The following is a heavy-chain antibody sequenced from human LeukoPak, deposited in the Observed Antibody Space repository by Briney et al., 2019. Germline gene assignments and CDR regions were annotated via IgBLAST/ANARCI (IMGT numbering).Heavy chain of an antibody. CDR1: GYTFTSQW. J-gene: IGHJ5*02. CDR3: ARRRYSGVWQIWFDP. D-gene: IGHD5-12*01. V-gene: IGHV5-51*01. Sequence: GESLKISFRGSGYTFTSQWFRWVRTMPGKGLEWMGIIYPGDSDTRYSPSFQGQVTISADKSISTTYLQWSSLKASDTGIYYCARRRYSGVWQIWFDPLGQGSLVTVSS. CDR2: IYPGDSDT.